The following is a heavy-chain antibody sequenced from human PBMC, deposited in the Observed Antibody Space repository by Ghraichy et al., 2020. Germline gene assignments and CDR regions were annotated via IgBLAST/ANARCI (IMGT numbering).Heavy chain of an antibody. D-gene: IGHD2-8*01. V-gene: IGHV5-51*01. J-gene: IGHJ4*02. Sequence: GESLNISCKASGYRFTSYWIGWVRQMPGKGLEWMGIIFPVDSETRNSPSFQGQVTMSVDKSISTAYLQWSRLRASDTAMYYRATLGNGGSFDYWGQGTLVTVSS. CDR1: GYRFTSYW. CDR2: IFPVDSET. CDR3: ATLGNGGSFDY.